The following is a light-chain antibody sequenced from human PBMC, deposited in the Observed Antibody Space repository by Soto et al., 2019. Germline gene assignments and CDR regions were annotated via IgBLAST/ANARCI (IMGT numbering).Light chain of an antibody. CDR2: AAS. CDR1: QSVSNRY. V-gene: IGKV3-20*01. J-gene: IGKJ1*01. Sequence: EIVLTQSPGTLSLSPGERATLSCRASQSVSNRYLAWYQQKPGQAPRLLIYAASSRATGIPDRFSGSGSGPDFTLTISRLEPEDFAVYYCQQYGTSPRTFGQGTKVEIK. CDR3: QQYGTSPRT.